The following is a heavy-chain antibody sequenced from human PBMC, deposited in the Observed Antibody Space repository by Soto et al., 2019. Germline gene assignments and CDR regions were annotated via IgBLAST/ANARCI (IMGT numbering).Heavy chain of an antibody. CDR3: AGGSSFGGVTTLLGY. J-gene: IGHJ4*02. CDR2: IIPIFGTA. D-gene: IGHD4-4*01. CDR1: GGTFSSYA. V-gene: IGHV1-69*01. Sequence: QVQLVQSGAEVKKPGSSVKVSCKASGGTFSSYAISWVRQAPGQGLEWMGGIIPIFGTANYAQKFQGRVTITADESTSTAYMGLSSRRSEDTAVYYWAGGSSFGGVTTLLGYWGQGTLVTVSS.